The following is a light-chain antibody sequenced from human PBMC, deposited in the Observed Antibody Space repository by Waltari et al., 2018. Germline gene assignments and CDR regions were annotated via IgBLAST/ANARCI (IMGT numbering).Light chain of an antibody. CDR3: SSHAGNNLWI. CDR1: SADVGGYDY. J-gene: IGLJ2*01. CDR2: DVT. V-gene: IGLV2-8*01. Sequence: HSALTQPPSASGSPGQSVTISCTGTSADVGGYDYVSWYQQHPGNGPKLISYDVTKRPSGVPPRFSASKSGNSASLTVSGLQAEDEADYYCSSHAGNNLWIFGGGTKVTVL.